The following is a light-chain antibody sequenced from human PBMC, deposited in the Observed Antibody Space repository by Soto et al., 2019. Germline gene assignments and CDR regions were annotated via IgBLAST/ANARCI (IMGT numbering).Light chain of an antibody. CDR3: SSYTTSGTYVL. CDR1: SSDVGGHNY. V-gene: IGLV2-8*01. Sequence: QSALTQPPSASGSPGQSVTISCTGTSSDVGGHNYVSWYQQHPGKAPELLIYEVNKRPSGVPDRFSASKSGNTASLTVSGLQAGDEADYYCSSYTTSGTYVLFGGGTKVTVL. CDR2: EVN. J-gene: IGLJ3*02.